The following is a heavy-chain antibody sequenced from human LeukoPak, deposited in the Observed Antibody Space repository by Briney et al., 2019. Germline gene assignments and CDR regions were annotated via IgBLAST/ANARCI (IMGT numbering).Heavy chain of an antibody. CDR2: IYYSGGT. CDR3: ARGGSSWYYFDY. D-gene: IGHD6-13*01. Sequence: PSETLSLTCTVSGGSISSYYWSWIRQPPGKGLEWIGYIYYSGGTNYNPSLKSRVTISVDTSKNQFSLKLSSVTAADTAVYYCARGGSSWYYFDYWGQGTLVTVSS. CDR1: GGSISSYY. V-gene: IGHV4-59*08. J-gene: IGHJ4*02.